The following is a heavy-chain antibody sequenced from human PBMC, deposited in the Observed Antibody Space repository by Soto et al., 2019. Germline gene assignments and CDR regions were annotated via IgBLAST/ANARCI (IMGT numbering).Heavy chain of an antibody. CDR3: ARRYGVAFDI. CDR2: IYYSGST. J-gene: IGHJ3*02. V-gene: IGHV4-59*08. Sequence: KLPETLSLTCTVSGGSISSYYWSWIRQPPGKGLEWIGYIYYSGSTNYNPSLKSRVTISVDTSKNQFSLKLSSVTAADTAVYYCARRYGVAFDIWGQGTMVTVSS. CDR1: GGSISSYY. D-gene: IGHD3-10*01.